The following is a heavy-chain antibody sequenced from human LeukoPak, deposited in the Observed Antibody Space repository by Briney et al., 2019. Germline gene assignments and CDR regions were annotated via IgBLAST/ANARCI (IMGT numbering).Heavy chain of an antibody. CDR2: IYYSGST. CDR3: ARTWGHGYSYDY. D-gene: IGHD5-24*01. Sequence: SETLSLTCTVSGGSISSGGHYWSWIRQHPGKGLEWIGYIYYSGSTYYNPSLKSRVTISVDTSKNQFSLKLSSVTAADTAVYYCARTWGHGYSYDYWGQGTLVTVSS. CDR1: GGSISSGGHY. V-gene: IGHV4-31*03. J-gene: IGHJ4*02.